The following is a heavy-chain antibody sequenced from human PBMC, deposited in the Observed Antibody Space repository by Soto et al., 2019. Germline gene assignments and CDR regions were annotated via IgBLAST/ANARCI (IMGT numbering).Heavy chain of an antibody. V-gene: IGHV2-5*02. Sequence: QITLKESGPPLVRPAQTLTLTCAFSGFSLTTTHMGVAWIRQPPGKALEWLALIYWDDDKRYSPSLKNRLAISKDTSRNRVVLTITNMNPEVTGTYFCAHAGDYDLLSFDHWGPGTLVTVSS. CDR3: AHAGDYDLLSFDH. D-gene: IGHD4-17*01. CDR1: GFSLTTTHMG. CDR2: IYWDDDK. J-gene: IGHJ4*02.